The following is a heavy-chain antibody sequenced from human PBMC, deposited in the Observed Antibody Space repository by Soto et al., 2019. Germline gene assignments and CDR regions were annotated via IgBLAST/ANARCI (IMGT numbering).Heavy chain of an antibody. CDR1: GFTCSSYS. J-gene: IGHJ4*02. CDR3: AREGYSSGWYGGPLDY. V-gene: IGHV3-21*01. CDR2: ISSSSSYI. Sequence: EVQLVESGGGLVKPGGSLSLSCSASGFTCSSYSMNWVRQAPGKGLEWVSSISSSSSYIYYADSVKGRFTISRDNAKNSLYLQMNSLRAEDTAVYYCAREGYSSGWYGGPLDYWGQGTLVTVSS. D-gene: IGHD6-19*01.